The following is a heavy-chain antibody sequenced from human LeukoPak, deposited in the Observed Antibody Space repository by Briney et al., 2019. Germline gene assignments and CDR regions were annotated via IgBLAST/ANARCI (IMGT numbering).Heavy chain of an antibody. Sequence: ASVKVSCKVSGYTLTELSTHWVRQAPGKGLEWMGGFDPEDGERIYAQKFLDRVTMTEDTSTDTAYMELRSLRSEDTAMYYCAAALRLEALDLWGHGTMVTVSS. J-gene: IGHJ3*01. V-gene: IGHV1-24*01. D-gene: IGHD3-16*01. CDR1: GYTLTELS. CDR3: AAALRLEALDL. CDR2: FDPEDGER.